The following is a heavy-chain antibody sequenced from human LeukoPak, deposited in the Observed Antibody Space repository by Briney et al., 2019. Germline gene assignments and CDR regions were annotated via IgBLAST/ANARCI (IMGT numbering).Heavy chain of an antibody. CDR3: ARVRSWFDP. J-gene: IGHJ5*02. V-gene: IGHV4-34*01. Sequence: SETLSLTCAVYGGSFSGYYWSWIRQPPGKGLEWIGEINHSGSTNYNPSLKSRVTISVDTPKNQFSLKLSSVTAADTAVYYCARVRSWFDPWGQGTLVTVSS. CDR2: INHSGST. CDR1: GGSFSGYY.